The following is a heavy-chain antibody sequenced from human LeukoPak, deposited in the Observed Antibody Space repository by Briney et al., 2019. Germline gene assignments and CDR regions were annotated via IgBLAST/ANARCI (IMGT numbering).Heavy chain of an antibody. Sequence: PSETLSLTCTVSGGSISSYYWSWIRQPPGKGLEWIGYIYYSGSTNYNPSLKSRVTISVDTSKNQFSLKLSSVTAADTAVYYCARRGDGYRGWFDPWGQGTLVTVSS. CDR2: IYYSGST. CDR1: GGSISSYY. CDR3: ARRGDGYRGWFDP. V-gene: IGHV4-59*08. D-gene: IGHD5-24*01. J-gene: IGHJ5*02.